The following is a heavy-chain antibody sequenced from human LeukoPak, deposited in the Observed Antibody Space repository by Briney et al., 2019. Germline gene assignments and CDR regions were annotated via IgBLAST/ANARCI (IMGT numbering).Heavy chain of an antibody. J-gene: IGHJ2*01. V-gene: IGHV1-69*13. CDR1: GGTFSSYA. D-gene: IGHD5-24*01. CDR3: AGAPRWLQAIWYFDL. CDR2: IIPIFGTA. Sequence: ASVKVSCKASGGTFSSYAISWVRQAPGQGLEWMGGIIPIFGTANYAQKFQGRVTITADESTSTAYMELSSLRSEDTAVYYCAGAPRWLQAIWYFDLWGRGTLVTVSS.